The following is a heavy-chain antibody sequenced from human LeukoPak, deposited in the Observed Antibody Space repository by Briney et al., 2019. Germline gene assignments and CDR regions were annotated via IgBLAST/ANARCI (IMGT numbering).Heavy chain of an antibody. CDR2: IKTDGSIT. CDR1: GFTFSSYW. D-gene: IGHD1-1*01. CDR3: VKVLVTYTVDV. J-gene: IGHJ6*02. V-gene: IGHV3-74*01. Sequence: GGSLRLSCAASGFTFSSYWMCWVRQAPGKGLAWVSCIKTDGSITAYAGSVKGRFTISRDNAKNTLYLQMNSLRADDTAVYYCVKVLVTYTVDVWGQGTTVTVSS.